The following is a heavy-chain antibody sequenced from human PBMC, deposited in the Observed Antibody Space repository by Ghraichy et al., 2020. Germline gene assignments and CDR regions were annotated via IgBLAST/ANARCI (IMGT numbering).Heavy chain of an antibody. D-gene: IGHD6-13*01. CDR3: ARAYYSSSWYYFDY. CDR1: GGSFSGYY. CDR2: INHSGST. V-gene: IGHV4-34*01. Sequence: SETLSLTCAVYGGSFSGYYWSWIRQPPGKGLEWIGEINHSGSTNYNPSLKSRVTISVDTSKNKFSLKLSSVTAADTAVYYCARAYYSSSWYYFDYWGQGTLVTVSS. J-gene: IGHJ4*02.